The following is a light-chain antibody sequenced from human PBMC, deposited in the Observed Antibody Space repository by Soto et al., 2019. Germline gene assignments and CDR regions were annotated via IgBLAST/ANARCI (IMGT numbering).Light chain of an antibody. CDR3: AAWDGSLKGVV. V-gene: IGLV1-44*01. CDR2: NDN. CDR1: SSNIGTNT. J-gene: IGLJ2*01. Sequence: QSVPTQAPSASGTPGQRVTISCSGSSSNIGTNTVNWYQQLPGTAPKLLIYNDNQRPSGVPDRFSGSKSDTSASLAISGFQSDDEADYYCAAWDGSLKGVVFGGGTKLTVL.